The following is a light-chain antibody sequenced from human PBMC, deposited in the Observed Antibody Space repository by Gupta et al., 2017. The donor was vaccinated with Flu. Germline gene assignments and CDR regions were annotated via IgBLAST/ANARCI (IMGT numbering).Light chain of an antibody. CDR3: QQYGSSLPLT. J-gene: IGKJ4*01. V-gene: IGKV3-20*01. CDR1: QSVSSSY. Sequence: RVTLSCRASQSVSSSYLAWDQQKPGQAPRLIIYGASSRVTGIPDRFSGSGSGTDFTLTINRLEPEDFAVYYCQQYGSSLPLTFGGGTKVEIK. CDR2: GAS.